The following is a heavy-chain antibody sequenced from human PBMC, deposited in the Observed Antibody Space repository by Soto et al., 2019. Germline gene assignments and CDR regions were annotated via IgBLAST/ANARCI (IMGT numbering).Heavy chain of an antibody. V-gene: IGHV3-23*01. D-gene: IGHD1-26*01. CDR2: ISGSGGST. J-gene: IGHJ4*02. CDR3: AKSYEGELRKEYYFDY. CDR1: GFTFSSYA. Sequence: GGSLRLSCAASGFTFSSYAMSWVRQAPGKGLEWVSAISGSGGSTYYADSVKGRFTISRDNSKNTLYLQMNSLRAEDTAVYYCAKSYEGELRKEYYFDYWGQGTLVTVSS.